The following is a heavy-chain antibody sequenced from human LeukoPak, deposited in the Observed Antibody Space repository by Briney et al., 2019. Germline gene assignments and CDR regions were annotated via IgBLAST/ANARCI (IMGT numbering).Heavy chain of an antibody. V-gene: IGHV3-21*01. Sequence: PGGSLRLSCAASGFTFSSYSMNWVRQAPGKGLEWVSSISSSSSYIYYADSVKGRFTISRDNAKNSLYLQMNSLRAADTAVHYCARGGGVVRGGHPRWLDPWGQGTLVTVSS. CDR3: ARGGGVVRGGHPRWLDP. J-gene: IGHJ5*02. CDR2: ISSSSSYI. CDR1: GFTFSSYS. D-gene: IGHD3-10*01.